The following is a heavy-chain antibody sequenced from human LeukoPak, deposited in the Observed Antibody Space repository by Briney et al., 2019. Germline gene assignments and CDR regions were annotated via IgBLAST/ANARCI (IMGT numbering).Heavy chain of an antibody. CDR2: ISSSSSTI. CDR3: AKDSSTTVTTIGAFDI. Sequence: PGGSLRLSCAASGFTFSSYSMNWVRQAPGKGLEWVSYISSSSSTIYYADSVKGRFTISRDNAKNSLYLQMNSLRTEDTALYYCAKDSSTTVTTIGAFDIWGQGTMVTVSS. J-gene: IGHJ3*02. V-gene: IGHV3-48*01. CDR1: GFTFSSYS. D-gene: IGHD4-17*01.